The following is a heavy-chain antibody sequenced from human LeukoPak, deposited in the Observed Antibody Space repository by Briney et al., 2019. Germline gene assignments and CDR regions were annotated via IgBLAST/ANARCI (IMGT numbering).Heavy chain of an antibody. D-gene: IGHD1-26*01. V-gene: IGHV3-30*04. CDR3: ARGGYYLHYYYGMDV. Sequence: GGSLRLSCAASGFTFSSYAMYWVRQAPGKGLEWVAVISYDGSNKYYADSVKGRFTISRDNSKNTLYLQMNSLRAEDTAVYYCARGGYYLHYYYGMDVWGQGTTVTVSS. CDR2: ISYDGSNK. J-gene: IGHJ6*02. CDR1: GFTFSSYA.